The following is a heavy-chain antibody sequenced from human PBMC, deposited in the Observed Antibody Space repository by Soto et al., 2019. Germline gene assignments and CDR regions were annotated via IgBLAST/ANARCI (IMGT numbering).Heavy chain of an antibody. D-gene: IGHD6-13*01. CDR3: AKDLIGSSWYGGFDNWFDP. CDR1: GFTFSSYA. Sequence: QPGGSLRLSCAASGFTFSSYAMCWVRQAPGKGLEWVSAISGSGGSTYYADSVKGRFTISRDNFKNTLYLQMNSLRAEDTAVYYCAKDLIGSSWYGGFDNWFDPWGQGTLVTVSS. CDR2: ISGSGGST. J-gene: IGHJ5*02. V-gene: IGHV3-23*01.